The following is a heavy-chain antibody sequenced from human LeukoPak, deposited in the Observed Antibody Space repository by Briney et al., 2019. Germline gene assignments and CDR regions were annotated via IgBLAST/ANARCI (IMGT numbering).Heavy chain of an antibody. Sequence: SETLSLTCGVYGGSFSGYYWTWIRQFPGMGLEWIAETIHSGSTNYNPSLTGRVTLSVDTSKNQFPLQLSSVTAADTAVYYCARGILVTVYAAFDYWGQGSLVTVSS. V-gene: IGHV4-34*01. D-gene: IGHD2-8*01. CDR2: TIHSGST. CDR1: GGSFSGYY. CDR3: ARGILVTVYAAFDY. J-gene: IGHJ4*02.